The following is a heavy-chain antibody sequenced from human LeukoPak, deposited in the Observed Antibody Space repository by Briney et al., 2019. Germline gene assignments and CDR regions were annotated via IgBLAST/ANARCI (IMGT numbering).Heavy chain of an antibody. V-gene: IGHV4-4*07. Sequence: SETLSLTCTVSRGSTSSYYWSWIRQPAGQGLERIGRIYTSGSTNYNPSLKSRVTMSVDTSKNQFSLKLSSVTAADTAVYYCARANYDFWSGFVNWFDPWGQGTLVTVSA. CDR2: IYTSGST. J-gene: IGHJ5*02. CDR3: ARANYDFWSGFVNWFDP. D-gene: IGHD3-3*01. CDR1: RGSTSSYY.